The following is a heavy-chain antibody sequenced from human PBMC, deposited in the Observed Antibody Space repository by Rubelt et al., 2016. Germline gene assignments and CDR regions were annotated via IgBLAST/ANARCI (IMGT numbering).Heavy chain of an antibody. CDR2: IYYSGST. CDR1: GGSISSYY. Sequence: QVQLQESGPGLVKPSETLSLTCTVSGGSISSYYWSWIRQPPGKGLEWIGYIYYSGSTNYNPSLKSRVTISVDTSKNQFSLKLSSVTAADTAVYYCARQVGAVAGLFDYWGQGTLVTVSS. CDR3: ARQVGAVAGLFDY. J-gene: IGHJ4*02. D-gene: IGHD6-19*01. V-gene: IGHV4-59*08.